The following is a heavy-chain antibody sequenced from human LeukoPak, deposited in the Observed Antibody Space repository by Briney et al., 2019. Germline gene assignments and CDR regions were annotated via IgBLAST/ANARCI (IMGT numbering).Heavy chain of an antibody. V-gene: IGHV3-21*04. D-gene: IGHD2-8*01. CDR3: ARDLIRSVAY. Sequence: AGGSLRLSCAASGFTFSSYSMNWVRQAPGKGPEWVSSISSSSSYIYYADSVKGRFTISRDNAKNSMYLQMNSVRDEDTAVYYCARDLIRSVAYWGQGTLVTVSS. J-gene: IGHJ4*02. CDR1: GFTFSSYS. CDR2: ISSSSSYI.